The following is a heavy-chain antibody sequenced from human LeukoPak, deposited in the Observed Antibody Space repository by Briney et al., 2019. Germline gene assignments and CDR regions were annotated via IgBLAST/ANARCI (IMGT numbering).Heavy chain of an antibody. V-gene: IGHV3-23*01. J-gene: IGHJ5*02. CDR2: ISGSGHST. CDR3: AREIVGTHKSRFDP. D-gene: IGHD1-26*01. Sequence: GGSLRLSCVASGFTFSRYAMSWVRQAPGKGLEWVSTISGSGHSTHHADSVRDQFTISRDNSKNTVYLQMNSLRVEDTAVYYCAREIVGTHKSRFDPWGQGTLVTVSS. CDR1: GFTFSRYA.